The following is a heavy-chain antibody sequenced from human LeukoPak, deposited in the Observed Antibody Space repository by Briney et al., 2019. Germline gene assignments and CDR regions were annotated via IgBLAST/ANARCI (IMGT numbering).Heavy chain of an antibody. CDR2: IYYSGST. Sequence: SETLSLTCTVSGGSISSYYWSWIRQPPGKGLEWIGYIYYSGSTNYNPSLKSRVTISVDTSKNQFSLKLSSVTAADTAVYYCARGRGFGEFRFDPWGQGTLVTVSS. V-gene: IGHV4-59*01. CDR1: GGSISSYY. D-gene: IGHD3-10*01. CDR3: ARGRGFGEFRFDP. J-gene: IGHJ5*02.